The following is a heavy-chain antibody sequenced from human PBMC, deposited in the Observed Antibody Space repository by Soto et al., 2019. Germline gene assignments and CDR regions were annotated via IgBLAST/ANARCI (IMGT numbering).Heavy chain of an antibody. CDR3: ARRSVRGRYGGWDLDY. Sequence: QVHLVQSGGEVRQPGASVRVSCTASGYSFTTYPISWVRQAPGQGLEWMGWISTYNGNTDYAQKLQGRVTMTTDTSANTAYMELRSLRPDDTAFYYCARRSVRGRYGGWDLDYWGQGTLVTVSS. V-gene: IGHV1-18*01. CDR1: GYSFTTYP. J-gene: IGHJ4*02. D-gene: IGHD5-12*01. CDR2: ISTYNGNT.